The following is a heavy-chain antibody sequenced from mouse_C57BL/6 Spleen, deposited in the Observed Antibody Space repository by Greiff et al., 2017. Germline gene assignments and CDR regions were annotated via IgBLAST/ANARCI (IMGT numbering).Heavy chain of an antibody. D-gene: IGHD1-1*01. Sequence: EVKLQESGPELVKPGASVKISCKASGYSFTDYNMNWVKQSNGKSLEWIGVINPNYGTTSYNQKFKGKATLTVDQSSSTAYMQLNSLTSEASAVYYCARSEGSSTVVAPFDVWGTGTTVTVSS. J-gene: IGHJ1*03. CDR2: INPNYGTT. V-gene: IGHV1-39*01. CDR3: ARSEGSSTVVAPFDV. CDR1: GYSFTDYN.